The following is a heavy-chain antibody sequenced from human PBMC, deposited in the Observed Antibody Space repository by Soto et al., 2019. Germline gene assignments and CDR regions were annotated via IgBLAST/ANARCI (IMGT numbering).Heavy chain of an antibody. D-gene: IGHD3-22*01. CDR2: INPNSGGT. V-gene: IGHV1-46*01. Sequence: ASVKVCCKASGYNLIGYYMHWGRHVPGQGLEWMGIINPNSGGTSYAQKFQGRVTMTRDTSTSTVYMELSSLRYEDTAVYYCARVRRSSGYYYGYWGQGTPVTVSS. CDR1: GYNLIGYY. J-gene: IGHJ4*02. CDR3: ARVRRSSGYYYGY.